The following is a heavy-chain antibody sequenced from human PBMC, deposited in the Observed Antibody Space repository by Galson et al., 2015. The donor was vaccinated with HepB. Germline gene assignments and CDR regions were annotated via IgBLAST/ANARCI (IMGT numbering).Heavy chain of an antibody. CDR3: ARRVELSTRNYTYCGLDV. J-gene: IGHJ6*02. V-gene: IGHV5-51*03. D-gene: IGHD5-24*01. CDR2: IYPGDSDT. Sequence: QSGAEVKKPGESLKISCTGSGYSFTNRWIAWVRRMPGEGLEYMGSIYPGDSDTRYSPAFQGQVTISADRSSYTAYLQWSSLKASDTAIYYCARRVELSTRNYTYCGLDVWGQGTTVSVSS. CDR1: GYSFTNRW.